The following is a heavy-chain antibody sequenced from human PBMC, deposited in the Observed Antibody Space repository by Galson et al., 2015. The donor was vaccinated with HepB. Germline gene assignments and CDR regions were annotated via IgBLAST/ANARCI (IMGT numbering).Heavy chain of an antibody. CDR2: IKQDGSEK. J-gene: IGHJ4*02. Sequence: SLRLSCAASGFTFSSYWMTWVRQAPGKGLEWVANIKQDGSEKNYVGSVKGRFTISRDNTKNSLYLQMSSLRAEDTAVYYCARDFGDDLGDLGYFDYWGQGTLVTVSS. CDR1: GFTFSSYW. D-gene: IGHD5-24*01. CDR3: ARDFGDDLGDLGYFDY. V-gene: IGHV3-7*03.